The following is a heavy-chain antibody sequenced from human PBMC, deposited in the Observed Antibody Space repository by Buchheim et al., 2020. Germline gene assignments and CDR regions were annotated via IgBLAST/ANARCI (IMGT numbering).Heavy chain of an antibody. J-gene: IGHJ4*02. CDR1: GFTFSSYA. CDR3: AKSLRGNSGSYCFDY. D-gene: IGHD1-26*01. V-gene: IGHV3-23*01. CDR2: ISGSGGSI. Sequence: EVQLLESGGGLVQPGGSLRLSCAGSGFTFSSYAVSWVRQDPGKGLEWVSAISGSGGSIYYADSVKGRFTISRDISKNTLYLQMDSLRAEDTAVYYCAKSLRGNSGSYCFDYWGQGTL.